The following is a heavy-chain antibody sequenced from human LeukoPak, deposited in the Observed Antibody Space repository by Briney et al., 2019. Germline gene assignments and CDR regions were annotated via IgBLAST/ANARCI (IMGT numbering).Heavy chain of an antibody. Sequence: ASETLFLTCAVYGGSFSGYYWSWIRQPPGKGLEWIGEFNHSGSTNYNPSLKSRVTISVDTSKNQFSLKLSSVTAADTAVYYCARGEYSSGWYGRPVRHDAFDIWGQGTMVTVSS. J-gene: IGHJ3*02. D-gene: IGHD6-19*01. V-gene: IGHV4-34*01. CDR2: FNHSGST. CDR3: ARGEYSSGWYGRPVRHDAFDI. CDR1: GGSFSGYY.